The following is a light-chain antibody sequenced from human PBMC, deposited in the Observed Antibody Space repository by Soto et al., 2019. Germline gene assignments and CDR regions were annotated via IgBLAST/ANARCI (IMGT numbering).Light chain of an antibody. V-gene: IGKV3-15*01. CDR2: DVS. Sequence: EIVMTQSPGTLSVSPGERATLSCRAGQGVTTNFAWYQQKSGQSPRLLIYDVSIRATGVPARLSGTGSETDLTLTISGLQSEDFEVYYCQQYNNWPITFGQGTRL. CDR1: QGVTTN. CDR3: QQYNNWPIT. J-gene: IGKJ5*01.